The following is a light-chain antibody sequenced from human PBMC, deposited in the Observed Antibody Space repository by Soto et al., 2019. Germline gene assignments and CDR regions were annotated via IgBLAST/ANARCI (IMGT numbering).Light chain of an antibody. J-gene: IGLJ2*01. V-gene: IGLV1-40*01. Sequence: QAVLTQPPSVSGAPGQRVTISCTGSSSNIGAGIDVHWYQKFPGTAPKLLIYANTNRPSGVPDRFSGSKSGTSASLAITVLQAEDEADYYCQSYDNSLSGPVFGGGTKLTVL. CDR2: ANT. CDR1: SSNIGAGID. CDR3: QSYDNSLSGPV.